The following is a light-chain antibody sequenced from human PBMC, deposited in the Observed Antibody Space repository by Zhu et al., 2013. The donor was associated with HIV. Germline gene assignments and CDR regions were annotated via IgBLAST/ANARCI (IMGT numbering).Light chain of an antibody. V-gene: IGKV3-20*01. J-gene: IGKJ1*01. CDR3: QHYDTSPWT. CDR2: DNS. Sequence: EIVLTQSPGTLSLSPGERATLSCRASQSVSSSYLAWYQQKPGQTPRLLIYDNSRRATGIPDRFSGAGSGTDFTLTISSLEPEIFAIYYCQHYDTSPWTFGQGTRVDVK. CDR1: QSVSSSY.